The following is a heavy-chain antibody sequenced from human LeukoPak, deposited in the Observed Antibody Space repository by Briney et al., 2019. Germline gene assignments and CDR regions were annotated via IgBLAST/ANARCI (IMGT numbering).Heavy chain of an antibody. CDR3: ARGLRYFDWLSKPRYYFDY. CDR2: INHSGST. CDR1: EFSFSSYV. V-gene: IGHV4-34*01. J-gene: IGHJ4*02. Sequence: GSLRLSCAASEFSFSSYVMYWVRQPPGKGLEWIGEINHSGSTNYNPSLKSRVTISVDTSKNQFSLKLSSVTAADTAVYYCARGLRYFDWLSKPRYYFDYWGQGTLVTVSS. D-gene: IGHD3-9*01.